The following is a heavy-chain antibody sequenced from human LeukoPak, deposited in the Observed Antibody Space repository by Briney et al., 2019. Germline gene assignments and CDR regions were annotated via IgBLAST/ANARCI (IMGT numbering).Heavy chain of an antibody. D-gene: IGHD4-17*01. CDR2: IIPIFGTA. CDR3: ARDYGDYRYGMDV. V-gene: IGHV1-69*13. CDR1: GYTLTELS. Sequence: SVNVSCKVSGYTLTELSMHWVRQAPGQGLEWMGGIIPIFGTANYAQKFQGRVTITADESTSTAYMELSSLRSEDTAVYYCARDYGDYRYGMDVWGQGTTVTVSS. J-gene: IGHJ6*02.